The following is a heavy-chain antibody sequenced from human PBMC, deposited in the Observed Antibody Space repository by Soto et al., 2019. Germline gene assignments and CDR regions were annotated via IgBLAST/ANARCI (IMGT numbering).Heavy chain of an antibody. Sequence: QVQLQQWGAGLLRPSETLSLTCAVYGASVSGHFWSWIRQPPGKGLEWIGETTQSGRTSYNPSLKRRVAISVDTSKNQFSLYLSSVTAADTAVYYCARGNAAAATRYWGQGTLVIVSS. CDR3: ARGNAAAATRY. D-gene: IGHD6-13*01. CDR1: GASVSGHF. V-gene: IGHV4-34*01. CDR2: TTQSGRT. J-gene: IGHJ4*02.